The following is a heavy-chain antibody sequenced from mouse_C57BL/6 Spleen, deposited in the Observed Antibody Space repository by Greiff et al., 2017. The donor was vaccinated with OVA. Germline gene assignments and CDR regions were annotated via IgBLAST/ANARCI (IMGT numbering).Heavy chain of an antibody. Sequence: VQLQQPGPGLVQPSQSLSITCTVSGFSLTSYGVHWVRQSPGKGLEWLGVIWSGGSTDYNAAFISRLSISKDNSKSQVFFKMNSLQADDTAIYYCARTPIYYDYDWFAYWGQGTLVTVSA. CDR1: GFSLTSYG. J-gene: IGHJ3*01. CDR3: ARTPIYYDYDWFAY. D-gene: IGHD2-4*01. V-gene: IGHV2-2*01. CDR2: IWSGGST.